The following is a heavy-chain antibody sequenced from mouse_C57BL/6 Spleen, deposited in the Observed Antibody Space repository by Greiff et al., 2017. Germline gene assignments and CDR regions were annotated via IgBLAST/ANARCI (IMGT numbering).Heavy chain of an antibody. D-gene: IGHD5-2*01. CDR3: ARGNTCAY. CDR2: ISDGGSYT. J-gene: IGHJ3*01. CDR1: GFTFSSYA. Sequence: EVKVVESGGGLVKPGGSLKLSCAASGFTFSSYAMSWVRQTPEKRLEWVATISDGGSYTYYPDNVQGRFTISRDNAKNNLYLQMSHLKSEDTAMYYCARGNTCAYWGQGTLVTVSA. V-gene: IGHV5-4*03.